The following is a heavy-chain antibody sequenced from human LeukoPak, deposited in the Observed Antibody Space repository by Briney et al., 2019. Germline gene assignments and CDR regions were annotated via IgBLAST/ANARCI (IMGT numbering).Heavy chain of an antibody. D-gene: IGHD3-10*01. V-gene: IGHV3-30-3*01. Sequence: GGSLRLSCAASGFTFSSCAMHWVRQAPGKGLEWVAVISYDGGNKYYADSVKGRFTISRDNSKNTLYLQMNSLRAEDTAVYYCAKASTFGELNRPFDHWGQGTLVTVSS. CDR3: AKASTFGELNRPFDH. CDR2: ISYDGGNK. CDR1: GFTFSSCA. J-gene: IGHJ5*02.